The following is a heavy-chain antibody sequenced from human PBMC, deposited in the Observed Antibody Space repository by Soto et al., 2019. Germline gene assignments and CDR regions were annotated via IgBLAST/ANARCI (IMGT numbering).Heavy chain of an antibody. CDR2: ISYDGSNR. J-gene: IGHJ6*02. CDR3: ARDLREYDFWSGYSTTSYGMDV. CDR1: GFTFSNYG. Sequence: PGGSLRLSCAASGFTFSNYGMHWVRQAPGKGLEWVAVISYDGSNRYYADSVKGRFTISRDNSKNTLYLQMNSLRAEDAAAYYCARDLREYDFWSGYSTTSYGMDVWGQGTTVTVSS. D-gene: IGHD3-3*01. V-gene: IGHV3-30-3*01.